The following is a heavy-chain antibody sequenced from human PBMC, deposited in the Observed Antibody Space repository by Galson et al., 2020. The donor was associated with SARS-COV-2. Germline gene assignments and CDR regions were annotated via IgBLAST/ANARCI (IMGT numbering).Heavy chain of an antibody. J-gene: IGHJ6*02. Sequence: GESLKISCAASGFSSSNYYMSWVRPAPGKGLWWVSSISSSSSYNYSADSEKGRFTVSRDNDKRSLFLQVNSLRVEDTGVYYCARDMHCPGGVCRFYGLDVGGQGTTVTVSS. CDR2: ISSSSSYN. CDR1: GFSSSNYY. CDR3: ARDMHCPGGVCRFYGLDV. D-gene: IGHD2-8*02. V-gene: IGHV3-21*01.